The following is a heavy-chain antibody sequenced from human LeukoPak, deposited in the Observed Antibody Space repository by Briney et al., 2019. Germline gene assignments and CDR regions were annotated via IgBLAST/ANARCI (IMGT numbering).Heavy chain of an antibody. D-gene: IGHD3-22*01. Sequence: ASVKVSCKASGYTFTSYDINWVRQATGQGLEWMGWMNPNSGNTGYAQKLQGRVTLTRNNSINTAYMELSSLRSEDTAVYYWARGPYDSSGYRFDSWGQGTLVTVSS. V-gene: IGHV1-8*01. CDR3: ARGPYDSSGYRFDS. J-gene: IGHJ4*02. CDR2: MNPNSGNT. CDR1: GYTFTSYD.